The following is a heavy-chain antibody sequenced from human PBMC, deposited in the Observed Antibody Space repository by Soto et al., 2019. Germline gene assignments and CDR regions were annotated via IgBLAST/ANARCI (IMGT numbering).Heavy chain of an antibody. CDR1: GFTFSTYG. J-gene: IGHJ3*02. D-gene: IGHD3-22*01. CDR3: VKQLLSLIVVADAFDI. Sequence: EVQLLESGGTEVQPGGSLRLSCAASGFTFSTYGVSWVRQAPGKGLEWVSSISGSGYNTFYADSVKGRFTISRDNSNNTVHLLMNNLRADDTALYYCVKQLLSLIVVADAFDIWGQGTMVTVSS. CDR2: ISGSGYNT. V-gene: IGHV3-23*01.